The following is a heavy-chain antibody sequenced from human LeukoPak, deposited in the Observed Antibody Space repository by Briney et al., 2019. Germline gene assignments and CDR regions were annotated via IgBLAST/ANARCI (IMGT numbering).Heavy chain of an antibody. V-gene: IGHV3-33*06. J-gene: IGHJ4*02. CDR3: AKASRSIGYSYGAVDY. CDR1: GFTFSSYG. CDR2: IWYDGSNK. D-gene: IGHD5-18*01. Sequence: PGGSLRLSCAASGFTFSSYGMHWVRQAPGKGLEWVAVIWYDGSNKYYADSVKGRFTISRDNSKNTLYLQMNSLRAEDTAVYYCAKASRSIGYSYGAVDYWGQGTLVTVSS.